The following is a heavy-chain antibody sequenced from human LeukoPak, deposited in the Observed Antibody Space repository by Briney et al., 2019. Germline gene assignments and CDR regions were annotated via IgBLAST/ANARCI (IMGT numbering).Heavy chain of an antibody. D-gene: IGHD4-17*01. V-gene: IGHV3-30*04. CDR1: GFTFSSYA. J-gene: IGHJ6*04. CDR2: ISYDGSNK. CDR3: AKGDTVTPFGYYYGMDV. Sequence: GGSLRLSCAASGFTFSSYAMHWVRQAPGKGLEWVAVISYDGSNKYYADSVKGRFTISRDNSKNTLYLQMNSLRAEDTAVYYCAKGDTVTPFGYYYGMDVWGKGTTVTVSS.